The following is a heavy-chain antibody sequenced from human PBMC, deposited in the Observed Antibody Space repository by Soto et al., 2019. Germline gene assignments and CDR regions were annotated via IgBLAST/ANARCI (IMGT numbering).Heavy chain of an antibody. CDR3: AHRRTYGSGSYSFGY. V-gene: IGHV2-5*02. D-gene: IGHD3-10*01. CDR1: GFSLSTSGVG. Sequence: QITLKESGPTLVKPTQTLTLTYTFSGFSLSTSGVGVAWIRQPPGKALEWLALIYWDDDKRYSPSLKSRLTITKDTSKNQVVLTMTNMDPVDTATYYCAHRRTYGSGSYSFGYWGQGTLVTVSS. J-gene: IGHJ4*02. CDR2: IYWDDDK.